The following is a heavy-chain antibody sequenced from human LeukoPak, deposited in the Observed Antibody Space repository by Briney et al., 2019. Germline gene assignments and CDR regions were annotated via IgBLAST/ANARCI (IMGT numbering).Heavy chain of an antibody. J-gene: IGHJ4*02. CDR2: IYYSGST. CDR3: ARGSDSSSWFRMYYFDY. Sequence: SETLSLTCTVSGGSISSGDYYWRWIRQPPGKGLEWIGYIYYSGSTYYNPSLKSRVTIPVDTSKNQFSLKLSSVTAADTAVYYCARGSDSSSWFRMYYFDYWGQGTLVTVSS. CDR1: GGSISSGDYY. D-gene: IGHD6-13*01. V-gene: IGHV4-30-4*08.